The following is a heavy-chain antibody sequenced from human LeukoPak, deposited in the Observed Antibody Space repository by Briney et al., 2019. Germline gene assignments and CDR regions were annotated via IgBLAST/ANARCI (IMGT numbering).Heavy chain of an antibody. CDR1: GGSISSYY. J-gene: IGHJ6*03. Sequence: SETLSLTCTVSGGSISSYYWSWIRQPPGKGLEWIGYIYYSGSTNYNPSLKSRVTISVDTSKNQFSLKLSSVTAADTAVYYCARSRIITMVRGVSLNKRYYYYMDVWGKGTTVTVSS. CDR3: ARSRIITMVRGVSLNKRYYYYMDV. D-gene: IGHD3-10*01. V-gene: IGHV4-59*01. CDR2: IYYSGST.